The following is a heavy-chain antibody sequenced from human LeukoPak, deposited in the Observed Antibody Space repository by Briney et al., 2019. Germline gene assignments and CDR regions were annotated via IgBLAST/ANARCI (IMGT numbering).Heavy chain of an antibody. J-gene: IGHJ3*02. CDR1: GYTFTGYY. CDR3: ARIGEVGYYDSSGRGDAFDI. CDR2: ISPNSGGT. Sequence: GASVKVSCKASGYTFTGYYMHWVRQAPGQGLEWMGRISPNSGGTNYAQKFQGRVTMTRDTSISTAYMELSRLRSDDTAVYYCARIGEVGYYDSSGRGDAFDIWGQGTMVTVSS. V-gene: IGHV1-2*06. D-gene: IGHD3-22*01.